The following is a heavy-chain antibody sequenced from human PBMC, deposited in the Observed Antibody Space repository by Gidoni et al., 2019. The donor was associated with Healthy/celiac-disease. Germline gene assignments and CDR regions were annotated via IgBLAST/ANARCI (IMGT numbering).Heavy chain of an antibody. D-gene: IGHD6-6*01. V-gene: IGHV1-2*02. CDR3: ARDQRSIAAPFSYYYGMDV. J-gene: IGHJ6*02. Sequence: QVQLVQSGAEVTKPGASVKVSCKASGYTFTGYYMHWVRQAPGQGLEWMGWINPNSGGTNYAQKFQGRVTMTRDTSISTAYMELSRLRSDDTAVYYCARDQRSIAAPFSYYYGMDVWGQGTTVTVSS. CDR1: GYTFTGYY. CDR2: INPNSGGT.